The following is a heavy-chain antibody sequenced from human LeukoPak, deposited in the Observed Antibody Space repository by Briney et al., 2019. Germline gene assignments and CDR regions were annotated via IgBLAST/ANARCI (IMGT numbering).Heavy chain of an antibody. D-gene: IGHD1-1*01. J-gene: IGHJ5*02. Sequence: PGGSLRLSCAASGFTFSNSGMSWVRQAPGKGPEWVSTISGSDGSTYYADSVKGRFTISRDNSKNTLYLHMNSLRAEDTAVYYCTKRTSTLDDPWGQGTLVTVSS. CDR3: TKRTSTLDDP. V-gene: IGHV3-23*01. CDR2: ISGSDGST. CDR1: GFTFSNSG.